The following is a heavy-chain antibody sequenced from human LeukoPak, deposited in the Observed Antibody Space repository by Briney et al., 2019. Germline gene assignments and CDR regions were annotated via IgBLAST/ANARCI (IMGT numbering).Heavy chain of an antibody. J-gene: IGHJ4*02. CDR3: AILNHPDGRDY. CDR2: IYAGNSDT. V-gene: IGHV5-51*01. CDR1: GYTFTTSW. D-gene: IGHD5-24*01. Sequence: GESLKISCQGFGYTFTTSWIGWGRQRPGKGVEGMAIIYAGNSDTKYSPSFQGQVSISTDRSISTAYLQWSSLQASATAIYYCAILNHPDGRDYWGQGTPVTVSS.